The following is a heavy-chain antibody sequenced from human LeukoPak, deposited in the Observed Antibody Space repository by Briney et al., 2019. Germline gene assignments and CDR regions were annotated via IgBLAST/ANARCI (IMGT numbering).Heavy chain of an antibody. CDR1: GFTFSSYW. CDR3: AASRGSGWYYFDH. V-gene: IGHV3-7*01. J-gene: IGHJ4*02. Sequence: PGGSLRLSCAASGFTFSSYWMSWVRQAPGKGLEWVANIKQDGSEKYYVDSVKGRFTISRDNAKNSLYLQMNSLRAEDTAVYYCAASRGSGWYYFDHWGQGTLVTVSS. D-gene: IGHD6-19*01. CDR2: IKQDGSEK.